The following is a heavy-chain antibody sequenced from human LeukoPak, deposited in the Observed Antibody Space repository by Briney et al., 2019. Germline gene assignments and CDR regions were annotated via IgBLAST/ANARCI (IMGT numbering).Heavy chain of an antibody. V-gene: IGHV3-9*03. J-gene: IGHJ6*04. CDR1: GFTFDDYA. CDR2: ISWNSGSI. Sequence: GGSLRLSCAASGFTFDDYAMHWVRQAPGKGLEWVSGISWNSGSIGYADSVKGRFTISRDNAKNSLYLQMNSLRAEDMALYYCAKGGYDSSGYPPDVWGKGTTVTVSS. D-gene: IGHD3-22*01. CDR3: AKGGYDSSGYPPDV.